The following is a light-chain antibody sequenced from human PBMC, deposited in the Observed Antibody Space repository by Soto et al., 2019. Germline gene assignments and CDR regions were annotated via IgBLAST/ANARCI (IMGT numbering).Light chain of an antibody. V-gene: IGKV3-15*01. J-gene: IGKJ4*01. Sequence: EIVMTQSPATLSVSPGERATLSCRASQSVSSNLAWYQQKPGQAPRLLIYGASTRATGIPARFSGSGSGTEFTLTISSLQSEDFALYYCQQHINWPLTFGRGTKVDNK. CDR3: QQHINWPLT. CDR2: GAS. CDR1: QSVSSN.